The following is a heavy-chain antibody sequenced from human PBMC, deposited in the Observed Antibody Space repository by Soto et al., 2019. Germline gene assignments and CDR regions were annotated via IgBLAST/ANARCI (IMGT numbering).Heavy chain of an antibody. CDR2: IGTAGDT. CDR3: ARGAHYDCWSGLGSSPSRDFDY. D-gene: IGHD3-3*01. J-gene: IGHJ4*02. Sequence: PGGSLRPSFAAPGFTFRTYDMHWVRQATGKGLEGVSAIGTAGDTYYPGSVKDRFTISKKNAKNYLSIQINSRRTGETAVYCCARGAHYDCWSGLGSSPSRDFDYWGQGTLVTVSS. V-gene: IGHV3-13*01. CDR1: GFTFRTYD.